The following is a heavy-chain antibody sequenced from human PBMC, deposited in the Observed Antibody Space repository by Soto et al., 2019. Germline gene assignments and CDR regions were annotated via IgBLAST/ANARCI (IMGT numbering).Heavy chain of an antibody. J-gene: IGHJ4*02. D-gene: IGHD3-10*01. CDR1: GFTFDTYA. CDR3: ARVPYGSGSYFDY. V-gene: IGHV3-30-3*01. Sequence: GGSLRLSCAGSGFTFDTYALHWVRQAPGKGLEWVAVISFDGSSKYHADSVMGRFTISRDNSKNTLYLQMNSLGAEDTAIYYCARVPYGSGSYFDYWGQGTLVTVSS. CDR2: ISFDGSSK.